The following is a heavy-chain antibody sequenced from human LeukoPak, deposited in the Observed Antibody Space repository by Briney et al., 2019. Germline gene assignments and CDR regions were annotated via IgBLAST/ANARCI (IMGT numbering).Heavy chain of an antibody. J-gene: IGHJ4*02. CDR3: ARGGGGSYYFDY. V-gene: IGHV4-34*01. D-gene: IGHD1-26*01. CDR2: INHSGST. CDR1: GGSFSGYY. Sequence: SETLSLTCAVYGGSFSGYYWSWIRQPPGKGLDWIGEINHSGSTNYNPSLKSRVTISVDTSKNQFSLKLSSVTAADTAVYYCARGGGGSYYFDYWGQGTLVTVSS.